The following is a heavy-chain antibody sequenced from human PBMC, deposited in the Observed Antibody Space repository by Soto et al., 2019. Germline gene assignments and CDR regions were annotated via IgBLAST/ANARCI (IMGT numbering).Heavy chain of an antibody. D-gene: IGHD4-17*01. CDR2: INPSGGST. CDR3: ARSAVVYGRRSYSDE. CDR1: GYTFTSYY. Sequence: GASVKVSCKASGYTFTSYYMHWVRQAPGQGLEWMGIINPSGGSTSYAQKFQGRVTMTRDTSTSTVYMELSSLRSEDTAVYYCARSAVVYGRRSYSDEWGQGTLITFSS. J-gene: IGHJ4*02. V-gene: IGHV1-46*01.